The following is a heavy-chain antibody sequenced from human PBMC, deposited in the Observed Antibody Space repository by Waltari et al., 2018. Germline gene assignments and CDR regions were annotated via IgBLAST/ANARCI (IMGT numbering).Heavy chain of an antibody. CDR1: GFTFGDYG. CDR3: ARVEGSFWSGYRFDS. CDR2: IRRKTYYGTA. D-gene: IGHD3-3*01. J-gene: IGHJ4*02. Sequence: EVRLVESGGGLGEPGRSLRLSCSTSGFTFGDYGISWVRQAPGKGLVWVELIRRKTYYGTAEYAASMKGRFIISRDDSKSVAYLQMNNLKPEDTAVYYCARVEGSFWSGYRFDSWGQGTPVTVSS. V-gene: IGHV3-49*04.